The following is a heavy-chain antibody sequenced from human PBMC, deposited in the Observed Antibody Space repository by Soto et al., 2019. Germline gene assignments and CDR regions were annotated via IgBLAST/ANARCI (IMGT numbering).Heavy chain of an antibody. Sequence: GASVKVSCKASGYTFTSYGISWVRQAPGQGLEWMGWISAYNGNTNYAQKIQGRVTMTTDTSTSTAYMELRSLRSDDTAVYYCARDQWKFGGVIVNEYYFDYWGQGTLVTVSS. J-gene: IGHJ4*02. CDR1: GYTFTSYG. D-gene: IGHD3-16*02. CDR2: ISAYNGNT. V-gene: IGHV1-18*01. CDR3: ARDQWKFGGVIVNEYYFDY.